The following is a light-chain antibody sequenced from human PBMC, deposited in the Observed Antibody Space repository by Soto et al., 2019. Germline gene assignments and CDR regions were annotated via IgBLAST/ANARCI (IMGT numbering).Light chain of an antibody. V-gene: IGKV3-15*01. J-gene: IGKJ4*01. CDR3: QQYNNWLT. Sequence: VVMTQSPATLSVSPGETATLSCRASQTISSNLAWYQQQPGQAPRLLIFGASTRATGVPARFSGSGSGTEFTLTLSSLQSEDSAVCYCQQYNNWLTFGGGTKVEIK. CDR2: GAS. CDR1: QTISSN.